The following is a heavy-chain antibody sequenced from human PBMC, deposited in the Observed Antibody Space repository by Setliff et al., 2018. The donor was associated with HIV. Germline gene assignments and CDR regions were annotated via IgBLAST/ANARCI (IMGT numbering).Heavy chain of an antibody. CDR2: ISTYNGNT. V-gene: IGHV1-18*01. D-gene: IGHD1-1*01. Sequence: GASVKVSCKASGSTFIHFGISWARQAPGQELEWMGWISTYNGNTIYAQKFQGRVTMTTDTSTSTAYMELRSLRSDDTALYYCARDGFVDRATGTTNLDSWGQGTLVTVS. J-gene: IGHJ4*02. CDR1: GSTFIHFG. CDR3: ARDGFVDRATGTTNLDS.